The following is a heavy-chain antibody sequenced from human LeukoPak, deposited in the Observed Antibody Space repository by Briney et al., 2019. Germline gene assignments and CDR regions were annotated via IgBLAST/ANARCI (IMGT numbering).Heavy chain of an antibody. CDR3: ARDRDWGFDY. Sequence: GGSLRLSCAASGFTFSTYSMNWVRQAPGQGLEWVSYISSSTIWYADSVKGRFTISRDSAKNSLYLQMNSLRAEDTAEYYCARDRDWGFDYWGQGTLVTVSS. D-gene: IGHD7-27*01. CDR1: GFTFSTYS. J-gene: IGHJ4*02. V-gene: IGHV3-48*01. CDR2: ISSSTI.